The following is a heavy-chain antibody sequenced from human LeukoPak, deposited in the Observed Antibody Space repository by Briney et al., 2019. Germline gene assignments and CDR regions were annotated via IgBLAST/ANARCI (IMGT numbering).Heavy chain of an antibody. Sequence: GKSLKISCKCSGYSFTSYWSGGVRRLPGKDLEWMGIIYPGDSDTSYSPSFQGQVTISADKSISTAYLQWSSLKASDTAMYYCARQGEYSSSYYFDYWGQGTLVTVSS. V-gene: IGHV5-51*01. D-gene: IGHD6-6*01. J-gene: IGHJ4*02. CDR2: IYPGDSDT. CDR1: GYSFTSYW. CDR3: ARQGEYSSSYYFDY.